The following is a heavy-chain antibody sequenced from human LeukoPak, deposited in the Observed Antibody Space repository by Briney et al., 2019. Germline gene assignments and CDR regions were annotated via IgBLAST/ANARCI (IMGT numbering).Heavy chain of an antibody. Sequence: ASVKVSCKASGGTFSSYAISWVRQAPGQGLEWMGRIIPIFGIANYAQKFQGRVTITADKSTSTAYMEQSSLRSEDTAVYYCARDRSSGSHFDYWGQGTLVTVSS. CDR3: ARDRSSGSHFDY. V-gene: IGHV1-69*04. CDR1: GGTFSSYA. J-gene: IGHJ4*02. D-gene: IGHD3-22*01. CDR2: IIPIFGIA.